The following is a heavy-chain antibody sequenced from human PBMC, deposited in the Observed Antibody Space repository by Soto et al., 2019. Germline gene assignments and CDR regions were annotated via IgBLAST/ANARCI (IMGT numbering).Heavy chain of an antibody. D-gene: IGHD2-21*02. CDR1: GFTFSSYG. CDR2: ISYDGSNK. V-gene: IGHV3-30*18. CDR3: AKGVVVTPSELYYYYGMDV. J-gene: IGHJ6*02. Sequence: PGGSLRLSCAASGFTFSSYGMHWVRQAPGKGLEWVAVISYDGSNKYYADSVKGRFTISRDNSKNTLYLQMNSLRAEDTAVYYCAKGVVVTPSELYYYYGMDVWGQGTTVTVSS.